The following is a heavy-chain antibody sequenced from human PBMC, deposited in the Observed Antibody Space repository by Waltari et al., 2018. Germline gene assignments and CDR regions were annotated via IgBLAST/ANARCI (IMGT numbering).Heavy chain of an antibody. Sequence: QLQLQESGPGLVKPSETLSLICTVSGGSISSRNYYWGWIRQTPGKGLEWIGSIYYTGSTYYNPSLKSRVTVSVDRSKNQFSLRLSSVTAADTSMYYCARRQTTVTITCHFEDAFDIWGQGTMVTVSS. CDR3: ARRQTTVTITCHFEDAFDI. V-gene: IGHV4-39*01. CDR1: GGSISSRNYY. CDR2: IYYTGST. D-gene: IGHD4-4*01. J-gene: IGHJ3*02.